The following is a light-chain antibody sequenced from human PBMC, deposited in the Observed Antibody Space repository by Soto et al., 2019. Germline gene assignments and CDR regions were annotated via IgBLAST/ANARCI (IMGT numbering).Light chain of an antibody. CDR2: RKN. Sequence: QSVLTQPPSASGTPGQRVTISCSGSSSNIGSNYVYWYQQLPGTAPKLLIYRKNQRPSGVPDRFSGSKSGTSASLAISGLRSEDEADYYCAAWDDSLSGPVFGGGTKVTVL. V-gene: IGLV1-47*01. CDR1: SSNIGSNY. CDR3: AAWDDSLSGPV. J-gene: IGLJ2*01.